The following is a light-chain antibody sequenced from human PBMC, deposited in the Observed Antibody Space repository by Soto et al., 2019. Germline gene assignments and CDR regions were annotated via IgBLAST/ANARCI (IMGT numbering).Light chain of an antibody. CDR3: SSYTSSSTLLYV. CDR2: EVT. Sequence: QSVLTXPASVSGSPGQSITISCTGTSSDVGGYDFVSWYQQHPGQAPKLMIYEVTNRPSGVSNRFSGSKSANTASLIISGLQAEDEADYYCSSYTSSSTLLYVFGTGTKVTVL. V-gene: IGLV2-14*01. CDR1: SSDVGGYDF. J-gene: IGLJ1*01.